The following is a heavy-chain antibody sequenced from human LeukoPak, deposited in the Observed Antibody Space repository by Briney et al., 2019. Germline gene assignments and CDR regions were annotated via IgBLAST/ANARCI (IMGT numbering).Heavy chain of an antibody. CDR2: ISSSSSYI. J-gene: IGHJ3*02. CDR3: ARGRRDIVVVPAAAAFDI. Sequence: GGPLRLSCAASGFTFSSYSMNWVRQAPGKGLEWVSSISSSSSYIYYADSVKGRFTISRDNAKNSLYLQMNSLRAEDTAVYYCARGRRDIVVVPAAAAFDIWGQGTMVTVSS. CDR1: GFTFSSYS. D-gene: IGHD2-2*01. V-gene: IGHV3-21*01.